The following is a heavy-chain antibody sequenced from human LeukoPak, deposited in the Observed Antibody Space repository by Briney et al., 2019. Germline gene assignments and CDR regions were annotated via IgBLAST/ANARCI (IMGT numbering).Heavy chain of an antibody. CDR3: ARSHTYYYYGMDV. CDR2: ISGSGGST. J-gene: IGHJ6*02. V-gene: IGHV3-23*01. CDR1: GFTFSSYA. Sequence: GGSLRLSCAASGFTFSSYAMSWVRQAPGKGLEWVSAISGSGGSTYYADSVKGRFTISRDNSKNTLYLQMNSLRAEDTAVYYCARSHTYYYYGMDVWGQGTTVTVSS.